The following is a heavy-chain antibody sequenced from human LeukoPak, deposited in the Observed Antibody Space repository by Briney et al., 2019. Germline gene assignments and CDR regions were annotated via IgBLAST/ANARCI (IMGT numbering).Heavy chain of an antibody. J-gene: IGHJ5*02. CDR1: GGSISSSSYY. Sequence: PSETLSLTCTVSGGSISSSSYYWGWIRQPPGKGLEWIGYIYYSGSTNYNPSLKSRVTISVDTSKNQFSLKLSSVTAADTAVYYCARDLSDYGGIYNWFDPWGQGTLVTVSS. D-gene: IGHD4-23*01. V-gene: IGHV4-61*01. CDR3: ARDLSDYGGIYNWFDP. CDR2: IYYSGST.